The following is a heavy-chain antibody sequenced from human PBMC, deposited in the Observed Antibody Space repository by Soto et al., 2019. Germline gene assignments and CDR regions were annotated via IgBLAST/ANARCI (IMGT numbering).Heavy chain of an antibody. D-gene: IGHD2-15*01. V-gene: IGHV5-10-1*01. Sequence: GESLKISCKGSGYSFTSYWISWVRQMPGKGLEWMGRIDPSDSYTNYSPSFQGHVTISADKSISTAYLQWSSLKASDTAMYYCARHDIVVVVAATINYYYGMDVWGQGTTVTVSS. CDR1: GYSFTSYW. J-gene: IGHJ6*02. CDR2: IDPSDSYT. CDR3: ARHDIVVVVAATINYYYGMDV.